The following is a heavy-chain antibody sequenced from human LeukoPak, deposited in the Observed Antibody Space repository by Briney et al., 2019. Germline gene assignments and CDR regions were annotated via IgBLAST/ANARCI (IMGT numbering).Heavy chain of an antibody. V-gene: IGHV3-64*04. J-gene: IGHJ4*02. CDR3: ARETIAVAGH. CDR2: IISNGEST. Sequence: GGSLRLSCSASGFTFSGYAMHWVRQAPGKGLEYVSAIISNGESTYYSDSVKDRFTISRDNSKNTLYLQMSSLRPEDTAVYYCARETIAVAGHWGQGTLVTVSS. CDR1: GFTFSGYA. D-gene: IGHD6-19*01.